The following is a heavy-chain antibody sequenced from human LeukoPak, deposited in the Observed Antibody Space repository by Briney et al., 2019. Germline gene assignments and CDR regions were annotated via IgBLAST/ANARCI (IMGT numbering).Heavy chain of an antibody. J-gene: IGHJ4*02. CDR3: AASLWFGIYPDY. CDR1: GGSISSYY. CDR2: IYTSGST. V-gene: IGHV4-4*07. D-gene: IGHD3-10*01. Sequence: SETLSLTCTVSGGSISSYYWSWIRQPAGKGLEWIGRIYTSGSTNYNPSLKSRVTMSVDTSKNQFSLKLSSVTAADTAVYYCAASLWFGIYPDYWGQGSLVTVSS.